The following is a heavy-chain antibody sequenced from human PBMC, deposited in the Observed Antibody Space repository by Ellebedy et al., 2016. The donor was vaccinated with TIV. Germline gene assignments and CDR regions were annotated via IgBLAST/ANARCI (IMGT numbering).Heavy chain of an antibody. J-gene: IGHJ4*02. CDR2: IWYDGSNK. V-gene: IGHV3-33*06. D-gene: IGHD6-19*01. CDR1: GFTFRSYG. CDR3: AKDQPVAGFILVVPGEN. Sequence: GGSLRLXXAASGFTFRSYGMHWVRHAPVKGLAWVAVIWYDGSNKYYADSVKGRFTISRDNSKNSLYLQMNSLRAEDTAVYYCAKDQPVAGFILVVPGENWGQGTLVTVSS.